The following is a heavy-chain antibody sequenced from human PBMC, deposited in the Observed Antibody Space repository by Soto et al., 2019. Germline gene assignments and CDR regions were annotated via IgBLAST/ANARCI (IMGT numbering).Heavy chain of an antibody. Sequence: GESLKISCKGSGYSFTSYLIGWVRQMPGKGLEWMGIIYPGDSDTRYSPSFQGQVTISADKSISTAYLQWSSLKASDTAMYYCARLKRDGYNYSPLYYWGQGTLVTVSS. CDR3: ARLKRDGYNYSPLYY. CDR1: GYSFTSYL. J-gene: IGHJ4*02. D-gene: IGHD5-12*01. CDR2: IYPGDSDT. V-gene: IGHV5-51*01.